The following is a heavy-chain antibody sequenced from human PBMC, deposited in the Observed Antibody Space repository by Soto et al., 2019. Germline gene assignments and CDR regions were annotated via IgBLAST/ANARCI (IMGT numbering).Heavy chain of an antibody. D-gene: IGHD2-21*01. V-gene: IGHV4-34*01. CDR3: ARVYIVVGDI. CDR2: INHSGST. J-gene: IGHJ3*02. Sequence: QVQLQQWGAGLLKPSETLSLTCAVYGGCFSGYYWSWIRQPPGKGLEWIGEINHSGSTNYNPSLKSRVTISVDTSKNQFSLKLSSVTAADTAVYYCARVYIVVGDIWGQGTMVTVSS. CDR1: GGCFSGYY.